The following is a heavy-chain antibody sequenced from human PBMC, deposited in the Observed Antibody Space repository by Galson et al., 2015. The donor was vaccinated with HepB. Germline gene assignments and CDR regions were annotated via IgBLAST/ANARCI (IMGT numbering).Heavy chain of an antibody. Sequence: SVKVSCKVSGYTLTELSMHWVRQAPGQGLEWMGRIIPILGIANYAQKFQGRVTITADKSTSTAYMELSSLRSEDTAVYYCARDLWGFGEFVHHYYYGMDVWGQGTTVTVSS. J-gene: IGHJ6*02. V-gene: IGHV1-69*04. CDR3: ARDLWGFGEFVHHYYYGMDV. CDR2: IIPILGIA. D-gene: IGHD3-10*01. CDR1: GYTLTELS.